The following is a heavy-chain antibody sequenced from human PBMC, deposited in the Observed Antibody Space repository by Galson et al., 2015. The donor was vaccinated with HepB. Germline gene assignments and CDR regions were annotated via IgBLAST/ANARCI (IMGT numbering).Heavy chain of an antibody. D-gene: IGHD6-13*01. CDR1: GGTFSSYA. CDR3: ARGSYGSSWKYYYYGMDV. V-gene: IGHV1-69*10. Sequence: SVKVSCKASGGTFSSYAISWVRQAPGQGLEWMGVIIPIFGIANYAQKFQCRVTNTADKSTSTAYMELSSLRSEDTAVYYCARGSYGSSWKYYYYGMDVWGQGTTVTVSS. J-gene: IGHJ6*02. CDR2: IIPIFGIA.